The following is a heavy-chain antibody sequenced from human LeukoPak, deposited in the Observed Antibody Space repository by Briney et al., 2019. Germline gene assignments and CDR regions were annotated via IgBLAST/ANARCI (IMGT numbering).Heavy chain of an antibody. CDR2: INPSGGST. D-gene: IGHD1-1*01. V-gene: IGHV1-46*01. CDR3: ARVKGTLFDY. J-gene: IGHJ4*02. Sequence: GASVKVSCKASGGTFSSYAISWVRQAPGQGLEWMGIINPSGGSTSYAQKFQGRVTMTRDTSTSTVYMELSSLRSEDTAVYYCARVKGTLFDYWGQGTLVTVSS. CDR1: GGTFSSYA.